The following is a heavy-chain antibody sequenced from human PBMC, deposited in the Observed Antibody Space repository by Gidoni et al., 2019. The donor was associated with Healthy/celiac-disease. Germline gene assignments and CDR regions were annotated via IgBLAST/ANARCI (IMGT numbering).Heavy chain of an antibody. V-gene: IGHV1-3*01. CDR3: ARAPPPYSSSWYFDY. D-gene: IGHD6-13*01. CDR1: GYTFTSYA. Sequence: QVHLVQSGSEVKKPGASATVSCKASGYTFTSYAIHWVRQAPGQRLEWMGWIHAGNGNTKYSQRFQGRVTITRITSASTAYMELSSLRSEDTAVYYCARAPPPYSSSWYFDYGGQGTQVTVSS. J-gene: IGHJ4*02. CDR2: IHAGNGNT.